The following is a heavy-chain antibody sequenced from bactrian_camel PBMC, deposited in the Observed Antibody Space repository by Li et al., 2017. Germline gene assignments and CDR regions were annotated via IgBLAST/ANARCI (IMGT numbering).Heavy chain of an antibody. CDR1: GFTFSSYS. J-gene: IGHJ6*01. D-gene: IGHD4*01. Sequence: HVQLVESGGGLVQPGGSLRLSRAASGFTFSSYSMTWVRQAPGKGLEWVSTINSGGGSTYYADSVKGRFTISRDNAKNTLYLQLNSLKTEDTAMYYCAKAGDYYSDYDLADFASWGQGTQVTVS. CDR3: AKAGDYYSDYDLADFAS. CDR2: INSGGGST. V-gene: IGHV3S1*01.